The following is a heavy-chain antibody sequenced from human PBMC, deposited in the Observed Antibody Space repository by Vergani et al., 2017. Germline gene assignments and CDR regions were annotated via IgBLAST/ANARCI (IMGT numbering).Heavy chain of an antibody. CDR1: GFTFHSYG. J-gene: IGHJ4*02. D-gene: IGHD2-15*01. CDR2: IRCDESRS. V-gene: IGHV3-30*02. Sequence: QVQSVESGGSVVQPGGSLSLYCAAPGFTFHSYGMHWVRQAPGQGLESVAYIRCDESRSYYGDSMERPFTISRYNSKNTLYLQMKSLRPEDTAVYYGEKDGGGYCSGGTCYPEYWGQGTLVIVSS. CDR3: EKDGGGYCSGGTCYPEY.